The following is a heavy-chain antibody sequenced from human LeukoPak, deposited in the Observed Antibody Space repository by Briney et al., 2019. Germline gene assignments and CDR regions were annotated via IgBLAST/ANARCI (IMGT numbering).Heavy chain of an antibody. CDR2: ISHSGRT. D-gene: IGHD5-18*01. CDR3: ARGYIYGPPFDY. CDR1: GGSISSVTYS. Sequence: SQTLSLTCAVSGGSISSVTYSWNWIRQPPGKGLEWIGYISHSGRTNYNPSLKSRVTMSVDRSKTQFSLRLTSVTAADTAVYYCARGYIYGPPFDYWGQGTLVTVSS. J-gene: IGHJ4*02. V-gene: IGHV4-30-2*01.